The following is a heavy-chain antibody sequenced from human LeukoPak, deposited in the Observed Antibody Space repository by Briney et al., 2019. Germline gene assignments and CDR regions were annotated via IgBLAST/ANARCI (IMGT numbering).Heavy chain of an antibody. CDR2: IIPIFGTA. CDR1: GGTFSSYA. V-gene: IGHV1-69*05. Sequence: SVEVSCKASGGTFSSYAISWVRQAPGQGLEWMGGIIPIFGTANYAQKFQGRVTITTDESTSTAYMELSSLRSEDTAVYYCARESLGATDAFDIWGQGTMVTVSS. J-gene: IGHJ3*02. D-gene: IGHD1-26*01. CDR3: ARESLGATDAFDI.